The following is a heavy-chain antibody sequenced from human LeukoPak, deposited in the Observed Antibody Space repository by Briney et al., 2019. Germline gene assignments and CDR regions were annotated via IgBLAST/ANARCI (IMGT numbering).Heavy chain of an antibody. Sequence: SSQTLSLTCTVSGGSISSGSYYWSWIRQPAGKGLAWIGRIYTSGSTNYNPSLKSRVTISVDTSKNQFSLKLRSVTAADTAVYYCARGSYSSSSGVAGIAPDYWGQGTLVTVSS. CDR3: ARGSYSSSSGVAGIAPDY. CDR2: IYTSGST. D-gene: IGHD6-13*01. V-gene: IGHV4-61*02. CDR1: GGSISSGSYY. J-gene: IGHJ4*02.